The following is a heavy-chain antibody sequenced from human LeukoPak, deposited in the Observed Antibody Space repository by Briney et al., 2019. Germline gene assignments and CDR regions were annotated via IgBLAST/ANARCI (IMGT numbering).Heavy chain of an antibody. CDR2: IIPILGIA. V-gene: IGHV1-69*04. CDR1: GGTFSSYA. Sequence: ASVKVSCKASGGTFSSYAISWVRQAPGQGLEWMGRIIPILGIANYAQKFQGRVTITADKSTSTACMELSSLRSEDTAVYYCARDYDGDYSFDYWGQGTLVTVSS. D-gene: IGHD4-17*01. J-gene: IGHJ4*02. CDR3: ARDYDGDYSFDY.